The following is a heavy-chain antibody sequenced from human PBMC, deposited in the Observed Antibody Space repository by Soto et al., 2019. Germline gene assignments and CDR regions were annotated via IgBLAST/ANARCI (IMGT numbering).Heavy chain of an antibody. D-gene: IGHD1-1*01. CDR2: IDPEDGKT. Sequence: QVQLLQSGAEVKKPGASVKVSCKASGYTLTKYYMHWVRQAPGRGLEWMGGIDPEDGKTVYAQKFQGRVTMTADTSKASTYMEYTSLSSGGTAVSALDAWATRWNHSRFEYWGQGTLVTISS. J-gene: IGHJ4*02. CDR1: GYTLTKYY. V-gene: IGHV1-24*01. CDR3: DAWATRWNHSRFEY.